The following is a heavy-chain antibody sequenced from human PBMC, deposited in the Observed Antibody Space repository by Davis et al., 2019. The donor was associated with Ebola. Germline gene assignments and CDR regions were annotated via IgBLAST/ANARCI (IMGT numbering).Heavy chain of an antibody. D-gene: IGHD5-12*01. J-gene: IGHJ4*01. CDR1: GFTFSNYW. CDR3: VRYNHGYERADLDY. V-gene: IGHV3-74*01. CDR2: IFTDGTTT. Sequence: PGGSLRLSCAASGFTFSNYWMHWVRQAPGQGLVWVSRIFTDGTTTAYADSVKGRFTISRDNARNTLYLQMTSLRVDDTAVYYCVRYNHGYERADLDYWGHGTRVTVS.